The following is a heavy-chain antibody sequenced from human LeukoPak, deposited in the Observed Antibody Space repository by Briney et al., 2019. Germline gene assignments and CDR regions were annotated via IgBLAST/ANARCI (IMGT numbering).Heavy chain of an antibody. Sequence: SDTLSLTCTVSGGSINRYYWTWIRQPPGKRREGVGYIDYSGSTDYNPSLKSRVTMSVDTSKNQFSLELSSVTAADTAVYYCARGRARDGSYPWFDSWGQGTLVTVSS. CDR3: ARGRARDGSYPWFDS. CDR1: GGSINRYY. D-gene: IGHD3-10*01. J-gene: IGHJ5*01. CDR2: IDYSGST. V-gene: IGHV4-59*13.